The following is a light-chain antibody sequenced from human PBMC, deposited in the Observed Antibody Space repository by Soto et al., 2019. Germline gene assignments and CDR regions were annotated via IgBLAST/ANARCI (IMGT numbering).Light chain of an antibody. CDR1: QSINTY. CDR3: QQYSDWPWT. V-gene: IGKV3-11*01. J-gene: IGKJ1*01. Sequence: ENVLTQSPATLSLSPGEGATLSCRASQSINTYLAWYQQKPGQAPRLLIYGAFNRATGIPARFSGSGSGTDFTLTISSLEPEDFAVYYCQQYSDWPWTFGQGTKADNK. CDR2: GAF.